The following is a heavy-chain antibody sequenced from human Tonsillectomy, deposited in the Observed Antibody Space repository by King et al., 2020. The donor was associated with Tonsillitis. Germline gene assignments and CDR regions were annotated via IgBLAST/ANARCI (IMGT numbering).Heavy chain of an antibody. CDR2: KFRSGTT. V-gene: IGHV4-38-2*01. D-gene: IGHD3-22*01. Sequence: QLQESGPGLVKPSETLSLTCAVSAYSISSDYYWGWIRQPPGKGLEWIGSKFRSGTTYNNPSLKSRVTISIDTSKHHISLRLSSVTAADTAVYYCARAGDSSASFDYWGQGTLVTVSS. CDR1: AYSISSDYY. J-gene: IGHJ4*02. CDR3: ARAGDSSASFDY.